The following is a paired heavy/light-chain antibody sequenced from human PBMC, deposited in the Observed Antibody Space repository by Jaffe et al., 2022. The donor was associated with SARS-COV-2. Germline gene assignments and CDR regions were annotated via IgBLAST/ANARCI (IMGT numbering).Light chain of an antibody. CDR2: EVT. J-gene: IGLJ1*01. CDR3: SSYAGSDTFV. Sequence: QSALTQPPSASGSPGQSVTISCTGTSSDVGGYNFVSWYQQHPGKIPKLMIYEVTKRPSGVPDRFSGSKSGNTASLTVSGLQAEDEADYYCSSYAGSDTFVFGTGTKVTVL. V-gene: IGLV2-8*01. CDR1: SSDVGGYNF.
Heavy chain of an antibody. J-gene: IGHJ5*02. D-gene: IGHD3-3*01. V-gene: IGHV4-39*01. CDR2: VSYRGSA. CDR1: GDSISNSIYY. Sequence: QLQLQESGPGLVKPSETLSLTCTVSGDSISNSIYYWGWIRQPPGKGLEWIGSVSYRGSAFFNPSLGSRLSISVDTSKNQFSLRLSSVTAADTAVYYCARYVRFSDWFGPWGQGTLVLVSS. CDR3: ARYVRFSDWFGP.